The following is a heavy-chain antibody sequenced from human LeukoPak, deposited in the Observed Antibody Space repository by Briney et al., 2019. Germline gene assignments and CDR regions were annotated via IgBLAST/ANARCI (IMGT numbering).Heavy chain of an antibody. D-gene: IGHD6-13*01. CDR1: GFAFSNYG. CDR2: ITGSGVTT. Sequence: PGGSLRLSCAASGFAFSNYGINWVRQAPGKGLEWVSGITGSGVTTYYADSVKGRFTISRDNSKNTLYLQMNSLRAEDTAVYYCAKDPSSSWFGDYFDYWGQGTLVTVSS. V-gene: IGHV3-23*01. CDR3: AKDPSSSWFGDYFDY. J-gene: IGHJ4*02.